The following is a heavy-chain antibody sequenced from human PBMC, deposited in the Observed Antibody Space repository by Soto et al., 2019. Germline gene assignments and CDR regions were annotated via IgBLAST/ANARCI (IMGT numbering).Heavy chain of an antibody. CDR1: GYSISSGYY. CDR3: ARAREVYGDYRHDYYYYGMDV. V-gene: IGHV4-38-2*01. Sequence: EKLPHTYAVSGYSISSGYYGGWIRQAPGKGLEGIGSIYHSGSHYYKPPLKSRVTISVDTSKNQFSLKLSSVTAADTAVYYCARAREVYGDYRHDYYYYGMDVWCQGNTVP. D-gene: IGHD4-17*01. CDR2: IYHSGSH. J-gene: IGHJ6*02.